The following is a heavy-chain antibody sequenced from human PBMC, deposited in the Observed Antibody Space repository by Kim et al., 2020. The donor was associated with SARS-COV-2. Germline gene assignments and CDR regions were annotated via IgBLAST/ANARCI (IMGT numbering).Heavy chain of an antibody. J-gene: IGHJ4*02. V-gene: IGHV3-30*18. CDR2: ISYDGSNK. CDR1: GFTFSSYG. CDR3: AKDTGYSTLGDY. D-gene: IGHD6-13*01. Sequence: GGSLRHSCAASGFTFSSYGMHWVRQAPGKGLEWVAVISYDGSNKYYADSVKGRFTISRDNSKNTLYLQMNSLRAEDTAVYYCAKDTGYSTLGDYWGQGTL.